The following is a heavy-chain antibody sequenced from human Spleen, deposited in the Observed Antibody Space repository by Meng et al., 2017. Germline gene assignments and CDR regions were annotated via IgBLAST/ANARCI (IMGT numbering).Heavy chain of an antibody. J-gene: IGHJ4*02. CDR1: GFTFSSYA. Sequence: GESLKISCAVSGFTFSSYAMSWVRQAPGKGLEWVSAISGSGGSTHYADSVKGRFTISRDNSKNTVFLQINSLRAEDTAVYYCARSPIDKYDLSALPLDYWGQGTLVTVSS. D-gene: IGHD3-22*01. V-gene: IGHV3-23*01. CDR3: ARSPIDKYDLSALPLDY. CDR2: ISGSGGST.